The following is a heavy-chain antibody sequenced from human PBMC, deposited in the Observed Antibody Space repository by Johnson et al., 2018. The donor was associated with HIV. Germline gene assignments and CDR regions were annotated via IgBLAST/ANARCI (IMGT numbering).Heavy chain of an antibody. CDR1: GFKFDDNY. Sequence: QVQLVESGGALVKPGGSLRLSCAASGFKFDDNYMDRIRQSPRTGLEWVSYISSSGGSTHNAASVKGRFATSRNNADNSLYLQMNSLRVEDTALYFCATVGRNEGRHSFDVWGLGTMVTVSS. CDR2: ISSSGGST. D-gene: IGHD1-1*01. CDR3: ATVGRNEGRHSFDV. V-gene: IGHV3-11*04. J-gene: IGHJ3*01.